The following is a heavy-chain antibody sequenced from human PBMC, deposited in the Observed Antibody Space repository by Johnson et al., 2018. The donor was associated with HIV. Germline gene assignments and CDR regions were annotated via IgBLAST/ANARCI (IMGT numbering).Heavy chain of an antibody. V-gene: IGHV3-30*14. CDR3: ASISLGAFDI. J-gene: IGHJ3*02. CDR1: GFTFSSYD. Sequence: QVQLVESGGGLVQPGGSLRLSCAASGFTFSSYDMHWVRQATGKGLEWVAVISYDGSNKSYADSVKGRFTISRDNSKNTLYLQMGSLRAEDMAVYFCASISLGAFDIWGQGTLVTVSS. CDR2: ISYDGSNK.